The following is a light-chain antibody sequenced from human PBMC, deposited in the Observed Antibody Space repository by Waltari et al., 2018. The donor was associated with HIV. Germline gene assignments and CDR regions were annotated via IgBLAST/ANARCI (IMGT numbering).Light chain of an antibody. CDR1: RSNIGAGYF. CDR2: SDI. CDR3: QSYDSSLRASV. J-gene: IGLJ2*01. V-gene: IGLV1-40*01. Sequence: QSALTQPPSVSGAPGQRVTISCTGNRSNIGAGYFVHWYQHLPGTAPKLLVYSDITRPDGVPDRFAGSKSGTPASLVITGLQAEDEADYYCQSYDSSLRASVFGGGTKLTVL.